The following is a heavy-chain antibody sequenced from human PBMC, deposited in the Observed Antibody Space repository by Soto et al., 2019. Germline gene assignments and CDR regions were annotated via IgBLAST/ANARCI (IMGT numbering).Heavy chain of an antibody. Sequence: QVQLVQSGAEVKKPGASVKVSCKASGYTFTSYGISWVRQAPGQGLEWMGWISAYNGNTNYAQKLQGRVTMTTDTSPRTSYRELRGLGSDDTAVYYCAREYGSGSRFDYWGQGTLVTVSS. CDR1: GYTFTSYG. CDR2: ISAYNGNT. D-gene: IGHD3-10*01. V-gene: IGHV1-18*01. J-gene: IGHJ4*02. CDR3: AREYGSGSRFDY.